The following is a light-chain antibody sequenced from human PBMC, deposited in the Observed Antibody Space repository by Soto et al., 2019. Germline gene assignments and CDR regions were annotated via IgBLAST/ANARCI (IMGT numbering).Light chain of an antibody. Sequence: SVLTQSPGTLSLSPGERATLSCRASQSVSSSYLAWYQQKPGQAPRLLIYGASSRATGIPDRFSGSGSGTDFTLTISRLEPEDFAVYYCQQYGSSPRTFGHGTKVDIK. CDR2: GAS. J-gene: IGKJ1*01. V-gene: IGKV3-20*01. CDR3: QQYGSSPRT. CDR1: QSVSSSY.